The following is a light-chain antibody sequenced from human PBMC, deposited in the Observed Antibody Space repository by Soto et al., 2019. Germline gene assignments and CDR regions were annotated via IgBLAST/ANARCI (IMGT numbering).Light chain of an antibody. Sequence: EVVMTQSPATLSVSPGERATLSCRASQSVSNNLAWYLQKPGQAPRLLIYGASTRATGIPARFSGSGSGTEFTITISGLQSEDFAVYYCQQYNNWPPKYTFGQGTKLEIK. CDR3: QQYNNWPPKYT. V-gene: IGKV3-15*01. CDR2: GAS. J-gene: IGKJ2*01. CDR1: QSVSNN.